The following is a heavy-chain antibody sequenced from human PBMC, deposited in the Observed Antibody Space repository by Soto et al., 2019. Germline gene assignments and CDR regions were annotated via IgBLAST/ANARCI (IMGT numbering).Heavy chain of an antibody. V-gene: IGHV5-10-1*01. CDR2: IDPSDSQT. D-gene: IGHD3-22*01. J-gene: IGHJ4*02. CDR1: GYSFAGYW. CDR3: ARQIYDSDTGPNFQYYYDS. Sequence: GESLKISCKGSGYSFAGYWITWVRQKPGKGLEWMGRIDPSDSQTYYSPSFRGHVTISVTKSITTVFLQWSSLRASDTAMYYCARQIYDSDTGPNFQYYYDSWGQGNPVTVSS.